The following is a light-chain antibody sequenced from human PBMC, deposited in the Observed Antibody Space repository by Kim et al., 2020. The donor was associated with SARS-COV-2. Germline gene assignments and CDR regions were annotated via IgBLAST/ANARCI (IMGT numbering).Light chain of an antibody. CDR1: QGIRND. J-gene: IGKJ1*01. CDR3: LQDYNYTWT. V-gene: IGKV1-6*01. Sequence: AIQMTQSPSSLSASVGDRVTITCRASQGIRNDLGWYQQKPGKAPELLMFAASSLQSGVPSRFSGSGSGTDFTLTISSLQPEDFATYYCLQDYNYTWTFGQGTKVDIK. CDR2: AAS.